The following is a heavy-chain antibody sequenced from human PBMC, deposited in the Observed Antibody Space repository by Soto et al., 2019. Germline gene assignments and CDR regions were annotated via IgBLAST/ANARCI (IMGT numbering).Heavy chain of an antibody. CDR1: GYTFTSYY. Sequence: QNQLVQSGGEVKKPGASVKVSCKASGYTFTSYYISWVRQAPGQGLEWMGWISTYNENTNYTQKFQGRVTMTTDTPTSTAYMELRSLRSDDTAVYYCASYGDYGWVDYWGQGTLVTVSS. V-gene: IGHV1-18*01. J-gene: IGHJ4*02. CDR2: ISTYNENT. D-gene: IGHD4-17*01. CDR3: ASYGDYGWVDY.